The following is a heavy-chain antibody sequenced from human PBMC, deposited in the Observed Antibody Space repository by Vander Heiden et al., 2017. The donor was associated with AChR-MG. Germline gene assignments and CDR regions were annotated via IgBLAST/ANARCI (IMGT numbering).Heavy chain of an antibody. J-gene: IGHJ6*02. Sequence: EVQLLESGGGLVQPGESLRLYCAASGFNNFDNFATHWVRQAPGRGLEWVSLISSSGAATYYADSVKGRFTISRDNSKNTLSLHMNSLRADDTAVYYCAKTFFYGSGTLDFPLFGLDVWGQGTTVTVSS. V-gene: IGHV3-23*01. CDR2: ISSSGAAT. CDR3: AKTFFYGSGTLDFPLFGLDV. D-gene: IGHD3-10*01. CDR1: GFNNFDNFA.